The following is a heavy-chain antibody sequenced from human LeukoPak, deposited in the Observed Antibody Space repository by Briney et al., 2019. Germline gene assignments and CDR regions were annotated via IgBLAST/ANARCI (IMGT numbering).Heavy chain of an antibody. V-gene: IGHV4-59*01. J-gene: IGHJ6*03. CDR1: GGSISSYY. Sequence: SETLSLICTVSGGSISSYYWSWIRQPPGKGLEWIGYIYYSGSTNYNPSLKSRVTISVDTSKNQFSLKLSSVTAADTAVYYCARDRYYYGSGSYYNDYYYMDVWGKGTTVTISS. CDR2: IYYSGST. CDR3: ARDRYYYGSGSYYNDYYYMDV. D-gene: IGHD3-10*01.